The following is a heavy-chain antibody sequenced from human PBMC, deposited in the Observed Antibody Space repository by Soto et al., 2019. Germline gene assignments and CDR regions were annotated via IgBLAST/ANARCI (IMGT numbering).Heavy chain of an antibody. Sequence: SETLSLTCTVSGGSISSSSYYWGWIRQPPGKGLEWIGSIYYSGSTYYNPSLKSRVTISVDTSKNQFSLKLSSVTAADTAVYYCARLLWIAAAGDWFDPWGQGTLVTVSS. CDR2: IYYSGST. CDR3: ARLLWIAAAGDWFDP. V-gene: IGHV4-39*01. J-gene: IGHJ5*02. CDR1: GGSISSSSYY. D-gene: IGHD6-13*01.